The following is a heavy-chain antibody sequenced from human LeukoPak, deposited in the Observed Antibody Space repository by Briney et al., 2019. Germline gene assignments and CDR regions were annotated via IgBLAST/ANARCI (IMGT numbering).Heavy chain of an antibody. Sequence: GGSLRLSCAASGFTFSDYYMSWIRQAPGKGLEWVSNISSSGSTIYYADSVKGRFTISRDNAKNSLYLQMNSLRAEDTAVYYCATFVSAAAPLFDYWGQGTLVTVSS. CDR2: ISSSGSTI. J-gene: IGHJ4*02. V-gene: IGHV3-11*04. D-gene: IGHD2-15*01. CDR1: GFTFSDYY. CDR3: ATFVSAAAPLFDY.